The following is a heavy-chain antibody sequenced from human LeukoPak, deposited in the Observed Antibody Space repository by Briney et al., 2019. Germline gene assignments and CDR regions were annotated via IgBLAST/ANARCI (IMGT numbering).Heavy chain of an antibody. D-gene: IGHD3-10*01. Sequence: SETLSLTCAVYGGSFSGYYWRWIRQPPGKGLEWIGEINHSGSTNYNPSLKSRVTISVDTSKNQFSLKLSSVTAADTAVYYCARGAGYYGSGSYYIRYYFDYWGQGTLATVSS. CDR2: INHSGST. J-gene: IGHJ4*02. CDR3: ARGAGYYGSGSYYIRYYFDY. CDR1: GGSFSGYY. V-gene: IGHV4-34*01.